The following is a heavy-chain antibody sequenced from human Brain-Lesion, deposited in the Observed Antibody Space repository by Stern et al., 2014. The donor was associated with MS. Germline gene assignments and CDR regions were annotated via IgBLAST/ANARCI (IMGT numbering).Heavy chain of an antibody. V-gene: IGHV5-51*03. Sequence: EVQLVQSGAEVKKPGESLKISCEASGYLFDDYWIGWVRQMSGRGLELVAIIFPRDSNTRYSPSVQGQVTISPDKSISPAYLQWGSQRAWAPAMYSCARSPATPSGYDRFDYWGQGALVTVSS. D-gene: IGHD5-12*01. J-gene: IGHJ4*02. CDR2: IFPRDSNT. CDR3: ARSPATPSGYDRFDY. CDR1: GYLFDDYW.